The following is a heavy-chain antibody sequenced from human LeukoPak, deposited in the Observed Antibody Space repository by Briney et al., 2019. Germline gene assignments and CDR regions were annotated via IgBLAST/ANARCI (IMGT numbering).Heavy chain of an antibody. Sequence: PGGSLRLSCAASGFTFSTYSMNWVRQAPGKGLEWVSSITGRSSFIYYADSVKGRFTISRDNSKNTLYLQMNSLRAEDTAVYYCAKSSRWGSGWKDAFDIWGQGTMVTVSS. CDR3: AKSSRWGSGWKDAFDI. V-gene: IGHV3-21*04. J-gene: IGHJ3*02. D-gene: IGHD6-19*01. CDR2: ITGRSSFI. CDR1: GFTFSTYS.